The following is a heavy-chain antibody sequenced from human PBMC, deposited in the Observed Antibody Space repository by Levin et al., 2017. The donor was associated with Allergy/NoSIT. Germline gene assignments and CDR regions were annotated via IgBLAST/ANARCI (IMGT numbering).Heavy chain of an antibody. CDR3: AKGLNWGSPNTFDY. Sequence: SCAASGFTFGDYAMHWVRQAPGKGLEWVSGINWNRDKIGYADSVRARFTISRDNAKNSLYLQMNSLGPEDTALYYCAKGLNWGSPNTFDYWGQGTLVTVSP. V-gene: IGHV3-9*01. CDR2: INWNRDKI. CDR1: GFTFGDYA. J-gene: IGHJ4*02. D-gene: IGHD7-27*01.